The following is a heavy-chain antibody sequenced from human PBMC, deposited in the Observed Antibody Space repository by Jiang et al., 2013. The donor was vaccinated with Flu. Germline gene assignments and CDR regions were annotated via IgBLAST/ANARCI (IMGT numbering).Heavy chain of an antibody. CDR2: MNPNSGNT. V-gene: IGHV1-8*02. Sequence: YTFTSYDINWVRQATGQGLEWMGWMNPNSGNTGYAQKFQGRVTMTRNTSVSTAYMELSSLRSEDTAVYYCARVWFGELLYLWFDPWGQGTLVTVSS. D-gene: IGHD3-10*01. J-gene: IGHJ5*02. CDR1: YTFTSYD. CDR3: ARVWFGELLYLWFDP.